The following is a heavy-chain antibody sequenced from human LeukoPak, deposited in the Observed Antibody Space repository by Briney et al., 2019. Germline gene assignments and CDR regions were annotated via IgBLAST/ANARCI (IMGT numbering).Heavy chain of an antibody. CDR1: GGSISSYY. CDR2: IYYSGST. CDR3: VRHGGSESDKDDAFDI. D-gene: IGHD5-12*01. V-gene: IGHV4-59*08. J-gene: IGHJ3*02. Sequence: PSETLSLTCTVSGGSISSYYWSWIRQPPGKGLEWTGYIYYSGSTKYNPSLKSRVTISVDTSKKQFSLKLTSVTAADTAVYYCVRHGGSESDKDDAFDIWGQGTMVTVSS.